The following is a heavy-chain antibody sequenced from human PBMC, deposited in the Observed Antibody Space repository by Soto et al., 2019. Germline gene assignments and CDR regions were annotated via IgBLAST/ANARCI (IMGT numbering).Heavy chain of an antibody. CDR1: GGSISSGGYY. D-gene: IGHD3-10*01. Sequence: SETLSLTCTVSGGSISSGGYYWSWIRQHPGKGLEWIGYIYYSGSTYYNPSLKSRVTISVDTSKNQFSLKLSSVAAADTAVYYCAREIYYGSGSYYNVWWFDPWGQGTLVTVSS. CDR3: AREIYYGSGSYYNVWWFDP. J-gene: IGHJ5*02. V-gene: IGHV4-31*03. CDR2: IYYSGST.